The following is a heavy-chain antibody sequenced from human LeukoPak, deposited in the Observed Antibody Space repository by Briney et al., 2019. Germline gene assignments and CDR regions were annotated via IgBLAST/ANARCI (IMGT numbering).Heavy chain of an antibody. CDR1: GLTFTNYA. J-gene: IGHJ4*02. V-gene: IGHV3-30*18. CDR2: ILCDGSKN. D-gene: IGHD4-17*01. CDR3: AKDRNTVTTFDY. Sequence: GGSLRLSCAASGLTFTNYAMHWVRQTPGKGLEWVALILCDGSKNIYADPVKGRFTVSRDNSKNTLYLQMNSLRAEDTAVYYCAKDRNTVTTFDYWGQGPLVTVSS.